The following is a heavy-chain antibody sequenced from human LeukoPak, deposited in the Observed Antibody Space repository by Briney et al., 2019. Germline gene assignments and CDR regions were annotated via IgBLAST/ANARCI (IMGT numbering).Heavy chain of an antibody. CDR1: GFTFSDYY. D-gene: IGHD2-2*01. CDR2: ISSSGSTI. Sequence: GGSLRLSCAASGFTFSDYYMTWIRQAPGKGLEWVSYISSSGSTIYYADSVKGRFTISRDNVKNSLYLQMNSLRAEDTAVYYCARDKAGITSCRGCYYYYYMDVWGKGTTVTVSS. V-gene: IGHV3-11*04. J-gene: IGHJ6*03. CDR3: ARDKAGITSCRGCYYYYYMDV.